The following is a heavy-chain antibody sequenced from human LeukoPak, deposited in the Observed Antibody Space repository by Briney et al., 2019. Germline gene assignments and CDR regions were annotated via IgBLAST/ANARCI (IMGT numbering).Heavy chain of an antibody. V-gene: IGHV1-2*02. CDR3: ARDRSSGWYADY. Sequence: ASVKVSCKASGYTFTGYYMHWVRQAPGQGLEWMGWINPNSGGTNYAQKFQGRVTMTRDTSISTAYMELSRLRSDDTAVYYCARDRSSGWYADYWGQGTVVTVSS. CDR2: INPNSGGT. CDR1: GYTFTGYY. J-gene: IGHJ4*02. D-gene: IGHD6-19*01.